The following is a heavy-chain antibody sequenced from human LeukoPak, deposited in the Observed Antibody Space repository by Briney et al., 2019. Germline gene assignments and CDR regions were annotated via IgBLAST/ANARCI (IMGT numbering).Heavy chain of an antibody. V-gene: IGHV3-53*01. Sequence: GGSLRLSCAASGFTASNNYLTWVRQAPGKGLEWVSLIYSDGSTYYADSVKGRFTISRDNSKNTLYLQMNSLRAEDTAIYYCAKSQGDMGDYWGQGTLVTVS. D-gene: IGHD3-9*01. CDR1: GFTASNNY. CDR2: IYSDGST. J-gene: IGHJ4*02. CDR3: AKSQGDMGDY.